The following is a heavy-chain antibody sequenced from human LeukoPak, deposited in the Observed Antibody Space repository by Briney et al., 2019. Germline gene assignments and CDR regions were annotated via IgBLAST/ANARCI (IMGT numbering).Heavy chain of an antibody. Sequence: VDALKISGKGSGYNFTCYWIGWVRQMPRKGLEWMGIIYPHASDTKYSPSLHGQVTISADKSISTAYMQWSSLKASDTAMYYCERHKGGRPHGIEIWGQGTMVTVSS. D-gene: IGHD3-16*01. CDR1: GYNFTCYW. CDR3: ERHKGGRPHGIEI. V-gene: IGHV5-51*01. CDR2: IYPHASDT. J-gene: IGHJ3*02.